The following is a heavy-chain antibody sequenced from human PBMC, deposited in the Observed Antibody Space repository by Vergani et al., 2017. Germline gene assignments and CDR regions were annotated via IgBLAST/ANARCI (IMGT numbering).Heavy chain of an antibody. CDR2: IYRTGRT. D-gene: IGHD3-9*01. CDR3: ARRSGIVYDIFSGTQYFFDF. V-gene: IGHV3-20*04. Sequence: EVQLVESGGGVVRPGGSLRLSCAASGFTFDDYGMSWVRQAPGKGLEWIGSIYRTGRTHFNPSLKSRVTISVDTSNNHFSLRLNSLTAADTAVYYCARRSGIVYDIFSGTQYFFDFWGQGTLVTVSS. J-gene: IGHJ4*02. CDR1: GFTFDDYG.